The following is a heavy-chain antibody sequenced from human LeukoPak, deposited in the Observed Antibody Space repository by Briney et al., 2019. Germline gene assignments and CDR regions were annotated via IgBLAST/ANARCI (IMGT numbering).Heavy chain of an antibody. CDR1: GGSISSSSYY. Sequence: SETLSLTCTVSGGSISSSSYYWGWIRQPPGKGLEWIGSIYYSGSIYYNPSLKSRVTISVDTSKNQFSLKLSSVTAADTAVYYCARQKGPMIVVVPWYFDYWGQGTLVTVSS. V-gene: IGHV4-39*07. J-gene: IGHJ4*02. CDR3: ARQKGPMIVVVPWYFDY. D-gene: IGHD3-22*01. CDR2: IYYSGSI.